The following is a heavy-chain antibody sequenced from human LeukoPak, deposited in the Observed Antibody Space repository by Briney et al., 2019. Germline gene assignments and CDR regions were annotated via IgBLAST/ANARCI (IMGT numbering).Heavy chain of an antibody. V-gene: IGHV4-31*03. J-gene: IGHJ4*02. CDR3: ASSRSSSRMVG. D-gene: IGHD6-6*01. CDR2: IYYSGST. CDR1: GGSISSGGYY. Sequence: PSETLSLTCTVSGGSISSGGYYWSWIRQHPGTGLEWIGYIYYSGSTYYNPSPKSRVTISVDTSKNQFSLKLSSVTAADTAVYYCASSRSSSRMVGWGQETLVTVSS.